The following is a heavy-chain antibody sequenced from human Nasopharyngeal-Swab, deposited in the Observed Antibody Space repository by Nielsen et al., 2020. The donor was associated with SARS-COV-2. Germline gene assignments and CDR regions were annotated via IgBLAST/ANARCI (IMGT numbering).Heavy chain of an antibody. V-gene: IGHV4-39*01. CDR2: IYYSEST. CDR1: GGSISSSSYY. J-gene: IGHJ3*02. D-gene: IGHD2-15*01. CDR3: ASLGGCSGGSCHGVAFDI. Sequence: SETLSLTCTVSGGSISSSSYYWGWIRQPPGKGLEWIGSIYYSESTYYNPSLKSRVTISVDTSKNQFSLKLSSVTAADTAVYYCASLGGCSGGSCHGVAFDIWGQGTMLTVSS.